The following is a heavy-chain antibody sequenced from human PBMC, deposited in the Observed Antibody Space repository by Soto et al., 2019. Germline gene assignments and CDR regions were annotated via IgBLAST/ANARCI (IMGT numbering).Heavy chain of an antibody. D-gene: IGHD3-3*01. J-gene: IGHJ6*02. CDR2: MNPNSGNT. Sequence: ASVKVSCKASGYTFTSYDINWVRQATGQGLEWMGWMNPNSGNTGYAQKIQGRVTMTRNTSISTAYMELSSLRSEDTAMYYCARAREGYFGVVPSYGMDVWGQGTTVTVSS. CDR3: ARAREGYFGVVPSYGMDV. CDR1: GYTFTSYD. V-gene: IGHV1-8*01.